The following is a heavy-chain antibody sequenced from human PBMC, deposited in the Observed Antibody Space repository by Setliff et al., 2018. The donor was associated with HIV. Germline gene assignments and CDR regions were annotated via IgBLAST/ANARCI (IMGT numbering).Heavy chain of an antibody. V-gene: IGHV4-59*11. CDR2: IYHSGST. D-gene: IGHD2-2*01. CDR1: DGSISSHY. Sequence: PSETLSLTFTVSDGSISSHYWNWIRQPPGKGLEWIGTIYHSGSTKHNPSLKSRVSISVDRSKNQFSLNLSSVTAADTAVYYCARDPGGLYCRSASCQGGWFDPWGQGTLVTVSS. CDR3: ARDPGGLYCRSASCQGGWFDP. J-gene: IGHJ5*02.